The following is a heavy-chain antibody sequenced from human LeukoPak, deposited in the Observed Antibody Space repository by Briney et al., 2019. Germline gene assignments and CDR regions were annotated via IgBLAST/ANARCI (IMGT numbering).Heavy chain of an antibody. Sequence: QPGGSLRLSCAASGFTFSDHYMDWVRQAPGKGLEWVGRTRNKANSYTTEYAASVKGRFTISRDDSKNSLYLQMNSLKTEDTAVYYCARGVVRDGYNYDDYWGQGSLVTVSS. CDR2: TRNKANSYTT. CDR3: ARGVVRDGYNYDDY. D-gene: IGHD5-24*01. V-gene: IGHV3-72*01. J-gene: IGHJ4*02. CDR1: GFTFSDHY.